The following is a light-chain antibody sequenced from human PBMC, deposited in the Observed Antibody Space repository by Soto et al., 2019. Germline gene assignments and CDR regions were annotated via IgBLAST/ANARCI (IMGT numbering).Light chain of an antibody. CDR3: QQYNSYPWT. CDR2: KAS. Sequence: DIQMTQSPSTLSASVGDRVNITCRATQSVSIWLAWYQQRRGKAPKLLIYKASNLESGVPSRFSGSGSGTEFTLTISSLQPDDFATYYCQQYNSYPWTFGQGTNLEI. J-gene: IGKJ2*02. CDR1: QSVSIW. V-gene: IGKV1-5*03.